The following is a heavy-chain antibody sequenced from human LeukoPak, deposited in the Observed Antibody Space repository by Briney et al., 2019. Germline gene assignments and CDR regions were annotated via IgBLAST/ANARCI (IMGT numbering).Heavy chain of an antibody. CDR2: ISGSGGST. CDR3: VRGRIYSGSGSTGAHFDY. D-gene: IGHD3-10*01. J-gene: IGHJ4*02. V-gene: IGHV3-23*01. Sequence: GGTLRLSCAASGFTFRNYGMSWVRQAPGKGLEWVSAISGSGGSTYYADSVKGRFTISRDNSKNTLYLQMNSLRAEDTAVYYCVRGRIYSGSGSTGAHFDYWGQGTLVTVSS. CDR1: GFTFRNYG.